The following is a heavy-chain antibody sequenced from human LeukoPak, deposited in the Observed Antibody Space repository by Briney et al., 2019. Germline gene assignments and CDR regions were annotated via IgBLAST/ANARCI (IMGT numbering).Heavy chain of an antibody. D-gene: IGHD3-16*02. Sequence: GGSLRLSCAASGFSFSSYSMNWVRQAPGKGLEWVSYISGSGNATHYTDSVKGRFTISRDNAKNALYLQMNSLRAEDTAVYFCARGYLYAFDYWGEGRLVTVSS. J-gene: IGHJ4*02. CDR2: ISGSGNAT. V-gene: IGHV3-48*01. CDR1: GFSFSSYS. CDR3: ARGYLYAFDY.